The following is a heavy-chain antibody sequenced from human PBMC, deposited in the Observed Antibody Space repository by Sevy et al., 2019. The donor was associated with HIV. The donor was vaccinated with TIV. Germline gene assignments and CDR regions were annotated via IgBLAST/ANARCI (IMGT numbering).Heavy chain of an antibody. Sequence: GESLKISCAASGFTFTSDYMHWVRQPPGEGLVWVSHINTDGKIIRYADSVKGRFTTSRDNAKNTLYLQMNSLRAEDTAVYYCARGSRGTFGSWGQGTLVTVSS. CDR3: ARGSRGTFGS. V-gene: IGHV3-74*01. CDR2: INTDGKII. J-gene: IGHJ4*02. CDR1: GFTFTSDY. D-gene: IGHD1-26*01.